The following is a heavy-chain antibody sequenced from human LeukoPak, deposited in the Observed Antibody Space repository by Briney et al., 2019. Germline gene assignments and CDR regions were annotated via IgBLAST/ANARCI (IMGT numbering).Heavy chain of an antibody. CDR2: IYYSGST. V-gene: IGHV4-61*08. CDR3: ARATWLPVGLYYYDSSGYYYYFDY. D-gene: IGHD3-22*01. J-gene: IGHJ4*02. CDR1: GGSISSGGYY. Sequence: SETLSLTCTVSGGSISSGGYYWSWIRQHPGKGLEWIGYIYYSGSTNYNPSLKSRVTISVDTSKKQFSLKLSSVTAADTAVYYCARATWLPVGLYYYDSSGYYYYFDYWGQGTLVTVSS.